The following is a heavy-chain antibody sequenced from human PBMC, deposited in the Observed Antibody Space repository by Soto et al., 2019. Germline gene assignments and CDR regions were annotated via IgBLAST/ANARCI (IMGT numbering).Heavy chain of an antibody. CDR3: ARLQFPDVTGAFDI. CDR2: ISVNGNI. Sequence: QVRLQESGPGLVKPSENLSLSCTVSGGSMDNTYWWSWIRQPAGKGLEYIGRISVNGNINYNPSLRSRVSMSVDTSKAHFSLQLSSVTASDTALYYCARLQFPDVTGAFDIWGQGTMVTVSS. V-gene: IGHV4-4*07. J-gene: IGHJ3*02. CDR1: GGSMDNTY. D-gene: IGHD2-21*01.